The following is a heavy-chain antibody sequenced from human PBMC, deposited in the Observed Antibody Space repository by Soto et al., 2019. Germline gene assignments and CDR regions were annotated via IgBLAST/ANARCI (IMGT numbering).Heavy chain of an antibody. V-gene: IGHV3-9*01. CDR3: VKVSYSSLTTLGSAFDV. D-gene: IGHD4-4*01. CDR1: GFTFDDYA. CDR2: ISWSGDNM. J-gene: IGHJ3*01. Sequence: QLVESGGGLVQPGRSLRLSCAASGFTFDDYAMHWVRQAPGKGLEWVSGISWSGDNMAYADSVKGRFITSRDNVKNSLYLQINSLRVAYTALYHCVKVSYSSLTTLGSAFDVWGQGTMFTVS.